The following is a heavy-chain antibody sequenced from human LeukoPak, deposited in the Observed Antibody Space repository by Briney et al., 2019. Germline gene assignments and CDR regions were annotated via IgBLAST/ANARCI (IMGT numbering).Heavy chain of an antibody. V-gene: IGHV3-21*01. J-gene: IGHJ1*01. CDR3: ARWSYYNDSSGYYEYFQH. Sequence: GGSLRLSCAASGFTFSSYSMNWVRQAPGKGLEWVSSISSSSSYIYYADSVKGRFTISRDNAKNSLYLQMNSLRAEDTAVYYCARWSYYNDSSGYYEYFQHWARAPWSPSPQ. D-gene: IGHD3-22*01. CDR2: ISSSSSYI. CDR1: GFTFSSYS.